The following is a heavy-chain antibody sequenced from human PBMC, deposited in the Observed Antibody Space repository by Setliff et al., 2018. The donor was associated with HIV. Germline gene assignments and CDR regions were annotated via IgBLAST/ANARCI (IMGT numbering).Heavy chain of an antibody. J-gene: IGHJ4*02. CDR3: ARDFSNYYDSSGYTGDY. CDR1: GFTFSSYS. V-gene: IGHV3-21*01. CDR2: ISSSSSYI. Sequence: GGSLRLSCAASGFTFSSYSMNWVRQAPGKGLEWVSSISSSSSYIYYADSVKGRFTISGDNAKNSLYLQMNSLRAEDTAVYYCARDFSNYYDSSGYTGDYWGQGTLVTVSS. D-gene: IGHD3-22*01.